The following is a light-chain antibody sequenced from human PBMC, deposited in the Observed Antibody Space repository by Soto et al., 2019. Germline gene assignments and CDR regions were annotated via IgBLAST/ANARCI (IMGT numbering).Light chain of an antibody. CDR2: AAS. J-gene: IGKJ2*01. CDR3: QNYNSVPHT. Sequence: EIRLTQSPSSLSASVGDRVTIACRASHDINNFLAWFQQRPGKVPELLMYAASTLKSGVPSRFSGSGSGTDFTLTIDGLQPEDFATYFCQNYNSVPHTFGQGTKLEIK. V-gene: IGKV1-27*01. CDR1: HDINNF.